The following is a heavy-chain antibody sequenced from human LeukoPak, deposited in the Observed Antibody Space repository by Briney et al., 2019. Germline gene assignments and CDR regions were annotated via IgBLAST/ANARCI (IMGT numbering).Heavy chain of an antibody. CDR3: AMGQVRVKYGLDY. V-gene: IGHV4-61*02. Sequence: PSETLSLTCTVSGGSISSGSYYWSWIRQPAGTGLEWIGRIYTSGSTNYNPSLKSRVTISVDTSKNQFSLKLSSVTAADTAVYYCAMGQVRVKYGLDYWGQGTLVTVSS. CDR1: GGSISSGSYY. D-gene: IGHD2-21*01. J-gene: IGHJ4*02. CDR2: IYTSGST.